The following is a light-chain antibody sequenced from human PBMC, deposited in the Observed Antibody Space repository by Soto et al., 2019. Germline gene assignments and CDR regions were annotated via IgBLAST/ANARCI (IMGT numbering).Light chain of an antibody. Sequence: DIQMTQSPSTLSASVGDRVTITCRASQSISSWLAWYQQKPGKAPKLLIYKASSLESEVPARFSGSESGTEFTITISSLQPDDFANYFCQQYNSYPYTFGQGTKLEIK. V-gene: IGKV1-5*03. J-gene: IGKJ2*01. CDR2: KAS. CDR1: QSISSW. CDR3: QQYNSYPYT.